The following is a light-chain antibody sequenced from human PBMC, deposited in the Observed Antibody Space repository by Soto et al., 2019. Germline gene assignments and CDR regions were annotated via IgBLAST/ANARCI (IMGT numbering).Light chain of an antibody. CDR2: GTS. CDR1: QNINKY. J-gene: IGKJ1*01. Sequence: EIQITQSPSSLDRATVDCGAINSLASQNINKYLSWYQQKPGKAPKLLIFGTSSLDSGVPSRFSGSGSGTDFTLTISTLQPEDFATYYCLQSYSLPRTFGQGTKVDNK. CDR3: LQSYSLPRT. V-gene: IGKV1-39*01.